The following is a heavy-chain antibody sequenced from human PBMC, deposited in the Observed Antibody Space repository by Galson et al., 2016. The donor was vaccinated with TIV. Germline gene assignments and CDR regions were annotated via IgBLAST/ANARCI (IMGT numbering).Heavy chain of an antibody. Sequence: LRLSCAASGFTFSRFGMHWVRQAPGKGLEWVAVISYDGSNKYYADSVKGRLTIPRDNSKNTLYLQMSSLRAEDTAVYYCAKDRDLYPPFMGTFDHWGQGTMVTVSS. V-gene: IGHV3-30*18. CDR2: ISYDGSNK. CDR1: GFTFSRFG. CDR3: AKDRDLYPPFMGTFDH. J-gene: IGHJ4*02. D-gene: IGHD7-27*01.